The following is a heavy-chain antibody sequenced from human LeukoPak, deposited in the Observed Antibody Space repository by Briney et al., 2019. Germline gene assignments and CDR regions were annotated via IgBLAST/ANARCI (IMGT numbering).Heavy chain of an antibody. J-gene: IGHJ6*03. CDR2: IYTSGST. Sequence: SETLSLTCTVSGGSISSGSYYWSWIRQPAGKGLEWIGRIYTSGSTNYNPSLKSRVTISVDTSKNQFSLKLSSVTAADTAVYYCARDLGYCSSTSCYRYYYYMDVWGKGTTVTVSS. CDR1: GGSISSGSYY. D-gene: IGHD2-2*02. CDR3: ARDLGYCSSTSCYRYYYYMDV. V-gene: IGHV4-61*02.